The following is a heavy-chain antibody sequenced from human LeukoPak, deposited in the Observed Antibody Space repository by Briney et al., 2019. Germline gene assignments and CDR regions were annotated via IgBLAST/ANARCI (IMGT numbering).Heavy chain of an antibody. D-gene: IGHD1-7*01. CDR3: ARGAAGTTPDYYYFGLDV. CDR1: GYRFTDYW. V-gene: IGHV5-51*01. Sequence: GESLKISCKGSGYRFTDYWVGWVRQMPGKGLEWMGIIYPGDSDTKYNPSFQGQVTISADNSINTAHLQWSSLKASDTAMYYCARGAAGTTPDYYYFGLDVWGLGTTVRVSS. J-gene: IGHJ6*02. CDR2: IYPGDSDT.